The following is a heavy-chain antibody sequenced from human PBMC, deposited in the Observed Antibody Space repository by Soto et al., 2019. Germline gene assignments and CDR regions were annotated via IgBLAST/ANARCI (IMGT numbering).Heavy chain of an antibody. CDR2: INADYGNT. CDR3: ARKSLSNFKWFDP. Sequence: QLQLVQSGTELKKPGASVKVSCKASGYTFTNYGITWVRQAPGQGLEWMGWINADYGNTNYEQKFQGRVTMTTDTSTNTAYMELRSLRSDDTAVYYGARKSLSNFKWFDPWGQGTLVTVAS. D-gene: IGHD4-4*01. V-gene: IGHV1-18*04. CDR1: GYTFTNYG. J-gene: IGHJ5*02.